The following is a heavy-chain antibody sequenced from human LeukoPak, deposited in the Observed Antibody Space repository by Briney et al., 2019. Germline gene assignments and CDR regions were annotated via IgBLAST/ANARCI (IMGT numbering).Heavy chain of an antibody. CDR2: INHSGST. Sequence: SETLSLTCAVYGGSFSGYYWSWIRQPPGKGLEWIGEINHSGSTNYNPSLKSRVTISVDTSKNQFSLKLSSVTAADTAVYYCARAYYYPSGSYYLHFDYWGQGTLVTVSS. J-gene: IGHJ4*02. CDR3: ARAYYYPSGSYYLHFDY. V-gene: IGHV4-34*01. CDR1: GGSFSGYY. D-gene: IGHD3-10*01.